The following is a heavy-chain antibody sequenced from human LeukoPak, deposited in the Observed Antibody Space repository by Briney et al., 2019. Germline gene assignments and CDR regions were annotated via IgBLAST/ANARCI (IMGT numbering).Heavy chain of an antibody. V-gene: IGHV3-48*03. Sequence: QPGGSLRLSCAASGLSFSTYDMTWVRQAPGKGLEWVSYIGSSTRTMYYAESLKGRFIISRDNAKNSLYLQMDSLRAEDTAVYYCAKNSQAEVIMHWGQGTLVTVSS. D-gene: IGHD3-3*01. CDR1: GLSFSTYD. J-gene: IGHJ4*02. CDR3: AKNSQAEVIMH. CDR2: IGSSTRTM.